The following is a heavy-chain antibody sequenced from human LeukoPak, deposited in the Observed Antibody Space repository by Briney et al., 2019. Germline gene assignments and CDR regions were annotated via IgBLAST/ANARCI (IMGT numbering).Heavy chain of an antibody. Sequence: SETLSLTCAVYGGSFSGYYWSWIRQPPGKGLEWIGETNHSGSTNYNPSLKSRVTISVDTSKNQFSLKLSSVTAADTAVYYCARGAGYCSSTSCLENNWFDPWGQGTLVTVSS. CDR2: TNHSGST. V-gene: IGHV4-34*01. CDR1: GGSFSGYY. J-gene: IGHJ5*02. CDR3: ARGAGYCSSTSCLENNWFDP. D-gene: IGHD2-2*01.